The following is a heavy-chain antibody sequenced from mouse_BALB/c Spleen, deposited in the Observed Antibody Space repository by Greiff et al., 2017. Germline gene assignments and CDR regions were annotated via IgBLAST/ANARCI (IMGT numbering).Heavy chain of an antibody. V-gene: IGHV1-69*02. CDR3: ARSLYDGYPFAY. D-gene: IGHD2-3*01. CDR1: GYTFTSYW. Sequence: QVQLQQPGAELVKPGAPVKLSCKASGYTFTSYWMNWVKQRPGRGLEWIGRIDPSDSETHYNQKFKDKATLTVDKSSSTAYIQLSSLTSEDSAVYYCARSLYDGYPFAYWGQGTLVTVSA. J-gene: IGHJ3*01. CDR2: IDPSDSET.